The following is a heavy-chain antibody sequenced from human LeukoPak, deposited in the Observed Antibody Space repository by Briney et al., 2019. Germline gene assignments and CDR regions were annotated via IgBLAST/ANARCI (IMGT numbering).Heavy chain of an antibody. V-gene: IGHV4-30-4*01. D-gene: IGHD6-13*01. J-gene: IGHJ4*02. CDR3: ASEASSSWYPL. CDR2: IYYSGST. CDR1: GGSISSGDYY. Sequence: SETLSLTCTVSGGSISSGDYYWSWIRQPPGKGLEWIGYIYYSGSTYYNPSPKSRVTISVDTSKNQFSLKLSSVTAADTAVYYCASEASSSWYPLWGQGTLVTVSS.